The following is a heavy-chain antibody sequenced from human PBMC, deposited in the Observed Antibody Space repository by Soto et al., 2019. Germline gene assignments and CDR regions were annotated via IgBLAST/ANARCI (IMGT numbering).Heavy chain of an antibody. Sequence: TGGSLRPSCSASGFTFSSYSMNWVRQAPGKGLEWVSSISSSSSYIYYADSVKGRFTISRDNAKNSLYLQMNSLRAEDTAVYYCARVFRNAFDIWGQGTMVTVSS. CDR1: GFTFSSYS. CDR2: ISSSSSYI. V-gene: IGHV3-21*01. J-gene: IGHJ3*02. CDR3: ARVFRNAFDI. D-gene: IGHD2-21*01.